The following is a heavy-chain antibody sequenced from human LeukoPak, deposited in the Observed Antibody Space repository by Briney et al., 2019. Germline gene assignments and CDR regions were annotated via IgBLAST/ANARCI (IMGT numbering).Heavy chain of an antibody. CDR1: GFTFSSYA. CDR3: ARDGEHIVVVYYFDY. CDR2: ISYDGSNK. Sequence: GGSLRLSCAASGFTFSSYAMSWVRQAPGKGLEWVAVISYDGSNKYYADSVKGRFTISRDNSKNTLYLQMNSLRTEDTAVYYCARDGEHIVVVYYFDYWGQGTLVTVSS. D-gene: IGHD2-21*01. J-gene: IGHJ4*02. V-gene: IGHV3-30-3*01.